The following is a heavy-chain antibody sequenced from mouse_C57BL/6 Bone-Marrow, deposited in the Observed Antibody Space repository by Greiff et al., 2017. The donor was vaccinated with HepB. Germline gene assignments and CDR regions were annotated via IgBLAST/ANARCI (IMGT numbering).Heavy chain of an antibody. CDR3: TRRGIYDYALYY. J-gene: IGHJ2*01. CDR1: GYTFTSYW. D-gene: IGHD2-4*01. Sequence: VQLKQPGAELVKPGASVKLSCKASGYTFTSYWMHWVKQRPGQGLEWIGMIHPNSGSTNYNEKFKSKATLTADKSSSTAYMQLSSLTSEDSAVYYCTRRGIYDYALYYWGQGTTLTVSS. V-gene: IGHV1-64*01. CDR2: IHPNSGST.